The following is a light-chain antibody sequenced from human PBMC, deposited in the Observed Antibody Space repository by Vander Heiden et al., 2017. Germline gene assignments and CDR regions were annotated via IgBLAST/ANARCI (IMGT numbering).Light chain of an antibody. CDR1: QSVNSD. Sequence: EIVLTQSPATLSLSPGERATLSCRASQSVNSDLAWYQQQPGQAPRLLIYDSSNRATGVPARFSGSGSGRDFTLTISSLEPEDFAVYYCQQRSNWPITFGQGTRLEIK. V-gene: IGKV3-11*02. CDR2: DSS. J-gene: IGKJ5*01. CDR3: QQRSNWPIT.